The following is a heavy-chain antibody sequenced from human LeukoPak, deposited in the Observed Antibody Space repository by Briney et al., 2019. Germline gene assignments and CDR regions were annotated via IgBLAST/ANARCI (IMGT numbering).Heavy chain of an antibody. V-gene: IGHV4-34*01. D-gene: IGHD3-22*01. J-gene: IGHJ4*02. CDR1: GGSFSGYY. CDR3: ASRIVDYYDSSGPYGDY. CDR2: INHSGST. Sequence: SETLSLTCAVYGGSFSGYYWNWIRQPPGKGLEWIGEINHSGSTNYNPSLKSRVTISVDTSKNQFSLKLSSVTAADTAVYYCASRIVDYYDSSGPYGDYWGQGTLVTVSS.